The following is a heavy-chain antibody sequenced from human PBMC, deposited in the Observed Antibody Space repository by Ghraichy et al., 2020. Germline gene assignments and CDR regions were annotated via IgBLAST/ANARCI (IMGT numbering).Heavy chain of an antibody. D-gene: IGHD2-15*01. CDR3: ARGAFLCSGDRCFNVDAFDT. CDR1: GFSFSSYS. Sequence: GGSLRLSCAASGFSFSSYSMNWVRQAPGKGLEWVSFISSSSSYIYYADSVKGRLTISRDNAKNSLYLQMNSLRAEDTAFYYCARGAFLCSGDRCFNVDAFDTWGQGTMVTGSS. CDR2: ISSSSSYI. V-gene: IGHV3-21*01. J-gene: IGHJ3*02.